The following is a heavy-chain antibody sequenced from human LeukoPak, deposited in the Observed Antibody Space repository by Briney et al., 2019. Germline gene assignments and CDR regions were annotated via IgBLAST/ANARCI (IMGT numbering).Heavy chain of an antibody. V-gene: IGHV3-30*02. Sequence: GGSLRLSCAASGFTFSSYGMHWVRQAPGKGLEWVAFIRYDGSNKYYADSVKGRFTISRDNSKNTLYLQMNSLRAEDTAVYYCANTEGAYDFWSGYGGIDAFDIWGQGTMVTVSS. CDR2: IRYDGSNK. J-gene: IGHJ3*02. CDR3: ANTEGAYDFWSGYGGIDAFDI. D-gene: IGHD3-3*01. CDR1: GFTFSSYG.